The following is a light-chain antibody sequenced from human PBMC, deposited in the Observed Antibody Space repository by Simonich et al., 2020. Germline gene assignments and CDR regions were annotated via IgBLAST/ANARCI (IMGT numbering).Light chain of an antibody. Sequence: QSALTQPASVSGSPGQSITISCTGTSSDVGSYNLVSWYQQNPGKAPKLRIYEGSKRPSGVSNRFSGSKSGNTASRTISGLQAEDEADYYCCSYAGSSTWVFGGGTKLTVL. CDR1: SSDVGSYNL. CDR2: EGS. J-gene: IGLJ3*02. CDR3: CSYAGSSTWV. V-gene: IGLV2-23*01.